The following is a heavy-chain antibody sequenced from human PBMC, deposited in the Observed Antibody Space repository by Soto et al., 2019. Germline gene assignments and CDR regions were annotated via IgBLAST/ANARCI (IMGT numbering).Heavy chain of an antibody. Sequence: ASVKVSCKASGYTFTSYGISWVRQAPGQGLEWMGWISAYNGNTNYAKKIQGRVTMTTDTSTSTAHMELRSLRADDITVYYCGRLGSVSETSKIPYCYYYGMGVWGQGTTVTVSS. D-gene: IGHD2-15*01. CDR3: GRLGSVSETSKIPYCYYYGMGV. V-gene: IGHV1-18*03. J-gene: IGHJ6*02. CDR1: GYTFTSYG. CDR2: ISAYNGNT.